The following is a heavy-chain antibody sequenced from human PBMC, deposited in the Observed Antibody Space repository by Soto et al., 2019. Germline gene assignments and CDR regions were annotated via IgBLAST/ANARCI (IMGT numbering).Heavy chain of an antibody. Sequence: PSETLSLTCTVSGGSIGSTTHYWGWIRQPPGKGLEWIGKIYYSGSTYYNPSLKSRVTISVDTSKNQFSLKLSSVTAADTAVYYWARAPGYFDWAQWGQGTLVTVSS. CDR3: ARAPGYFDWAQ. CDR1: GGSIGSTTHY. V-gene: IGHV4-39*01. CDR2: IYYSGST. D-gene: IGHD3-9*01. J-gene: IGHJ4*02.